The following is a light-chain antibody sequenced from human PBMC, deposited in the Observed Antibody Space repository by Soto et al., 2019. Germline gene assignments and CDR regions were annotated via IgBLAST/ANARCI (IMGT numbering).Light chain of an antibody. CDR2: EVT. J-gene: IGLJ1*01. CDR1: SNVVGTYNL. CDR3: SSYAGSSSSI. V-gene: IGLV2-23*02. Sequence: QSALTQPASVSGSPGQSITISCSGTSNVVGTYNLVSWYQQYPGKAPRLMIYEVTKRPSGVSNRFSGSKSGNTASLTISGLQPEDEADYYCSSYAGSSSSIFGTGTKVTVL.